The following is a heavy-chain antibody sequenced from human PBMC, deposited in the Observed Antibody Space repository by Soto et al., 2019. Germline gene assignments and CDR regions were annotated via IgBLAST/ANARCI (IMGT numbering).Heavy chain of an antibody. Sequence: ASVKVSCKASGYTFTSYGISWVRQAPGQGLEWMGWISAYNGNTNYAQKLQGRVTMTTDTSTSTAYMELRSLRSDDTAVYYCAREMYYYDSSGPNPPDYWGQGTLVTVSS. J-gene: IGHJ4*02. D-gene: IGHD3-22*01. CDR2: ISAYNGNT. CDR3: AREMYYYDSSGPNPPDY. CDR1: GYTFTSYG. V-gene: IGHV1-18*01.